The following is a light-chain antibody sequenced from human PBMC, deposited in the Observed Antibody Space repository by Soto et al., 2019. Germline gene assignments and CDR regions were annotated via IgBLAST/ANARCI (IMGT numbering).Light chain of an antibody. CDR2: GAS. CDR1: ESVTSSY. CDR3: QQYGSSPRT. J-gene: IGKJ1*01. V-gene: IGKV3-20*01. Sequence: EIVLTQSPATLSLSPGERAALSCRASESVTSSYLTWYRQKPGQAPRLLIYGASSRATGIPDRFSGSGSGTDFTLTISRLEPEDFAVYYCQQYGSSPRTFGQGTKVDIK.